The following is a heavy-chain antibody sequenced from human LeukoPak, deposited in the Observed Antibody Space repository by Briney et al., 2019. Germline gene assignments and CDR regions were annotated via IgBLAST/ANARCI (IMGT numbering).Heavy chain of an antibody. CDR2: IRYDGSNK. V-gene: IGHV3-30*02. CDR3: ARDPFTVARDSSGYYLAAELF. CDR1: GFTFSSYG. J-gene: IGHJ4*02. D-gene: IGHD3-22*01. Sequence: PGGSLRLSCAASGFTFSSYGMHWVRQAPGKGLVWVAFIRYDGSNKYYADSVKGRFTISRDNSKNTLYLQMNSLRAEDTAVYYCARDPFTVARDSSGYYLAAELFWGQGTLVTVSS.